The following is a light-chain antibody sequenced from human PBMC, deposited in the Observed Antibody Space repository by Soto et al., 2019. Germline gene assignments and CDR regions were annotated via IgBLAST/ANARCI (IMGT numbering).Light chain of an antibody. CDR3: SSYTRTSTIM. CDR1: SSDVGGYDY. V-gene: IGLV2-14*03. CDR2: DVS. J-gene: IGLJ3*02. Sequence: QSALTQPASVSGSPGQLITISCTGTSSDVGGYDYVSWYQQHPDQAPQLIIYDVSNRPSGVSHRFSGSKSGSTASLTISGLQAEDEADYYCSSYTRTSTIMFGGGTKLTVL.